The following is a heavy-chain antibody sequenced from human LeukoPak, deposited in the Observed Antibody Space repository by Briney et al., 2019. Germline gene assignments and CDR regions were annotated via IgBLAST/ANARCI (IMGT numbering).Heavy chain of an antibody. CDR2: IYPGDSDT. CDR1: GYSFTNYC. D-gene: IGHD3-10*01. J-gene: IGHJ4*02. V-gene: IGHV5-51*01. Sequence: GESLKISCKGSGYSFTNYCIGWVRQMPGKGLEWMGIIYPGDSDTRYNPSFQGQVTISADKSISTAYLQWSSLKASDTAMYYCARSSGSYYSGAYYFDYWGQGTLVTVSS. CDR3: ARSSGSYYSGAYYFDY.